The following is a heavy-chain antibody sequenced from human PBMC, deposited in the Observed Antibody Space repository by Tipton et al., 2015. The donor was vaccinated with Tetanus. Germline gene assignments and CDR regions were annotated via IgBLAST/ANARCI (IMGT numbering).Heavy chain of an antibody. J-gene: IGHJ4*02. D-gene: IGHD5-24*01. CDR1: GGSISTYY. V-gene: IGHV4-59*01. CDR2: IYYRGST. Sequence: TLSLTCTVSGGSISTYYWSWIRQPPGKGLEWIGYIYYRGSTNYYPSPKSRVTMSVDTSKNQFSLNLSSVTAADTAVYYCARGDGSTLHYWGQGTLVTVSS. CDR3: ARGDGSTLHY.